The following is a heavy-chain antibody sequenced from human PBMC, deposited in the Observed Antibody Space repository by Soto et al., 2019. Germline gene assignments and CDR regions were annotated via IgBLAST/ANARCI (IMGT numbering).Heavy chain of an antibody. CDR1: GGSISSTNYY. CDR2: IYYSGST. J-gene: IGHJ3*02. V-gene: IGHV4-39*02. CDR3: ARRQRAYGDLRRAFDS. D-gene: IGHD4-17*01. Sequence: SETLSLTCTVSGGSISSTNYYWGWIRQPPGKGLEWIGTIYYSGSTYYNPSLKSRVTISVDTSKNHLSLKLSSVTAADTAVYYCARRQRAYGDLRRAFDSWGQGTMDTVSS.